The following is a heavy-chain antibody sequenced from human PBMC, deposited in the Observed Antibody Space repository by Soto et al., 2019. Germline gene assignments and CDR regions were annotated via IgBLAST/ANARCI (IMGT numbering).Heavy chain of an antibody. Sequence: GASVKVSCKASGYTFTSYYMHWVRQAPGQGLEWMGIINPSGGSTSYAQKFQGRVTMTRDTSTSTVYMELSSLRSEDTAVYYCARPFCSGGSCYYYYGMDVWGQGTTGTV. J-gene: IGHJ6*02. V-gene: IGHV1-46*01. D-gene: IGHD2-15*01. CDR1: GYTFTSYY. CDR2: INPSGGST. CDR3: ARPFCSGGSCYYYYGMDV.